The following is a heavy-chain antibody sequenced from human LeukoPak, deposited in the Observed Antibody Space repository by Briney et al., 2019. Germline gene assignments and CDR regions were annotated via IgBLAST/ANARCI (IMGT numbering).Heavy chain of an antibody. D-gene: IGHD3-10*01. J-gene: IGHJ4*02. Sequence: SETLSLTCVVSGDAISSYCGSWIRQPPGKGLEWIWYIYYSGSTDYNPAPKSRVTRSLKTPKKLFSLKLDSVTAADTGVYYCARDSGFGWFAYWGQGTLVTVSS. CDR1: GDAISSYC. CDR3: ARDSGFGWFAY. CDR2: IYYSGST. V-gene: IGHV4-59*01.